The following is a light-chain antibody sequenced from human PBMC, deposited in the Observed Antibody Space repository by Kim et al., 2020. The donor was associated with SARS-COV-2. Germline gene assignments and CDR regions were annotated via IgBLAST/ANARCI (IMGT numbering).Light chain of an antibody. CDR3: NSRDTGGDHEV. J-gene: IGLJ7*01. V-gene: IGLV3-19*01. CDR2: GKN. Sequence: SSELTQDPAVSVALGQTVRITCQGDSLRSYYASWYQQKPGQAPVLVIYGKNNRPSGIPDRFSGSSSGNTASLTITGAQAEDEAVYYCNSRDTGGDHEVFG. CDR1: SLRSYY.